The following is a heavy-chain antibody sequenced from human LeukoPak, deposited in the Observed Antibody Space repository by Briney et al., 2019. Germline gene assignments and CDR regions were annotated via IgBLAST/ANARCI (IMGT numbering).Heavy chain of an antibody. V-gene: IGHV4-34*01. CDR2: INHSGST. Sequence: SETLSLTCAVYGGSFSGYYWSWIRQPPGKGLEWIGEINHSGSTNYNPSLKSRVTISVDTSKNQFSLKLSSVTAADTAVYYCAREARVRGDPNWFDPWGQGTLVTVSS. CDR3: AREARVRGDPNWFDP. CDR1: GGSFSGYY. J-gene: IGHJ5*02. D-gene: IGHD3-10*01.